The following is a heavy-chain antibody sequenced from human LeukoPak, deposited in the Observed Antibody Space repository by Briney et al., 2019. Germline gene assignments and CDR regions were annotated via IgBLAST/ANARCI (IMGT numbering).Heavy chain of an antibody. CDR2: IRYDGSNK. D-gene: IGHD3-22*01. J-gene: IGHJ4*02. CDR3: AGDKTTSGYYEFDY. CDR1: GFTFSSYG. V-gene: IGHV3-30*02. Sequence: GGSLRLSCAASGFTFSSYGMHWVRQAPGKGLEWVAFIRYDGSNKYYADSVKGRFTISRDNSKNTLYLQMNSLRAEDTAVYYCAGDKTTSGYYEFDYWGQGTLVTVSS.